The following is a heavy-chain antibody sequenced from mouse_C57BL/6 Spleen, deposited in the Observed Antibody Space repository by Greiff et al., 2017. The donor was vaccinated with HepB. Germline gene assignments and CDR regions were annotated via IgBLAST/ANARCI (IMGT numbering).Heavy chain of an antibody. CDR2: IDPETGGT. V-gene: IGHV1-15*01. D-gene: IGHD3-3*01. Sequence: QVQLQQSGAELVRPGASVTLSCKASGYTFTDYEMHWVKQTPVHGLEWIGAIDPETGGTAYNQKFKGKAILTADKSSSTASMELRSLTSEDSAVYYCTRLGSGSYYAMDYWGQGTSVTVSS. CDR3: TRLGSGSYYAMDY. J-gene: IGHJ4*01. CDR1: GYTFTDYE.